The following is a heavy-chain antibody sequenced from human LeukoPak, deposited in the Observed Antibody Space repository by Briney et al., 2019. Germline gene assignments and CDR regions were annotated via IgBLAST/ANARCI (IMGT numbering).Heavy chain of an antibody. V-gene: IGHV4-34*01. CDR2: ISHDEGT. CDR3: ARGPDSRKAGY. CDR1: GESFTDHH. D-gene: IGHD1-14*01. J-gene: IGHJ4*02. Sequence: SETLSLTCGIYGESFTDHHLSWIRQPPGKGLEWIGEISHDEGTNYNPSLKSRVTISLDMSKSQFPLRLTSVTAADTAVYYCARGPDSRKAGYWGPGTLVTVSS.